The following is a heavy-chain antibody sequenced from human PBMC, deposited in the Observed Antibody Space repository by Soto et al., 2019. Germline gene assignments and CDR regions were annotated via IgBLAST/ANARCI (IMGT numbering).Heavy chain of an antibody. Sequence: PSETLSLTCTVSGGSISSSSYYWGWIRQPPGKGLGWIGSIYYSGSTYYNPSLKSRVTISVDTSKNQFSLKLSSVTAADTAVYYCARLGVATIRDYYYYGMDVWGQGTTVTVSS. V-gene: IGHV4-39*01. J-gene: IGHJ6*02. D-gene: IGHD5-12*01. CDR1: GGSISSSSYY. CDR3: ARLGVATIRDYYYYGMDV. CDR2: IYYSGST.